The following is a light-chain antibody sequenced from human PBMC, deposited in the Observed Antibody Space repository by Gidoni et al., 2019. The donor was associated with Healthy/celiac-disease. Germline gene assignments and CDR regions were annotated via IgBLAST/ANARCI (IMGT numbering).Light chain of an antibody. V-gene: IGKV1-5*01. J-gene: IGKJ1*01. Sequence: DIQMTQSPSTLSASVGDRVTITCRASPSISSWLAWYQQRPGKAPKLLIYDASRLESGVASRFSGSGSGTEFTLTISRLSHDDFATYYCQQYNSYSTFGQXTKVEIK. CDR2: DAS. CDR3: QQYNSYST. CDR1: PSISSW.